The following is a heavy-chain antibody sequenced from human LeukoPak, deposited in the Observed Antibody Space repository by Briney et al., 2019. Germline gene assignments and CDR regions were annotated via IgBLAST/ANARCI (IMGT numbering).Heavy chain of an antibody. J-gene: IGHJ6*02. V-gene: IGHV3-33*01. D-gene: IGHD2-21*02. CDR2: IWFDGSNK. CDR1: GFTFSSYG. CDR3: ARVEGLLLSYYYGMDV. Sequence: PGGSLRLSCAASGFTFSSYGMHRVRQAPGKGLEWVAVIWFDGSNKYYADSVKGRFTISRDNSKNTLSLQMNSLRAEDTAVYYCARVEGLLLSYYYGMDVWGQGTTVTVSS.